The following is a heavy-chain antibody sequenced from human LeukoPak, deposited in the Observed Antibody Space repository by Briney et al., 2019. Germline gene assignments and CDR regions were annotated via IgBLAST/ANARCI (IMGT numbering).Heavy chain of an antibody. J-gene: IGHJ3*02. CDR2: IYSDGRT. CDR1: GFTFSIYA. V-gene: IGHV3-53*01. D-gene: IGHD3-22*01. Sequence: GGSLRLSCAASGFTFSIYAMTWVRQAPGKGLEWVSLIYSDGRTYYADSVKGRCTISRDNSKNTLYLQMNSLRVEDTAVYYCARGLFLSGYLDAFDIWGQGTVVTVSS. CDR3: ARGLFLSGYLDAFDI.